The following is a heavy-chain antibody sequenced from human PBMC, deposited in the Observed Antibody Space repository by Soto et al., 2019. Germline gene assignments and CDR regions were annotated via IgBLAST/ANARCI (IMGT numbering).Heavy chain of an antibody. CDR1: GFTFTRYS. Sequence: VGSLRLSCAASGFTFTRYSMYWVRQAPGRGLEWVSFISSTTNYIYYGDSMKGRFTISRDNAKNTLYLEMNSLRAEDTAVYYCARESEDLTSNFDYWGQGTLVTVSS. CDR3: ARESEDLTSNFDY. CDR2: ISSTTNYI. V-gene: IGHV3-21*05. J-gene: IGHJ4*02.